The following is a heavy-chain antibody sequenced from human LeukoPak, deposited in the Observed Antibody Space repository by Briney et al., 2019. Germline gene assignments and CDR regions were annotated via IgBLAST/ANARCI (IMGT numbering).Heavy chain of an antibody. Sequence: GGSLRLSCAASGFTFSSYSMNWVRQAPGKGLEWVSCISTSSSYIYYADSVKGRFTISRDNAKNSLYLQMNNLRDEDTAIYYCARDKKANDFEIVPAALAYWGPGTLVSVSS. CDR3: ARDKKANDFEIVPAALAY. J-gene: IGHJ4*02. CDR2: ISTSSSYI. D-gene: IGHD2-2*01. V-gene: IGHV3-21*01. CDR1: GFTFSSYS.